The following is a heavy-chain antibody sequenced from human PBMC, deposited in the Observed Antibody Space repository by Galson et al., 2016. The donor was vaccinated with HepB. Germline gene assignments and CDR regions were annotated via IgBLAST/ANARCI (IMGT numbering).Heavy chain of an antibody. J-gene: IGHJ6*02. V-gene: IGHV4-59*08. CDR2: VYRVST. CDR1: GASVSIYY. CDR3: ARSLVLVAPPLHYHGIDV. D-gene: IGHD3-22*01. Sequence: ATLSPSCSVSGASVSIYYWSWIRQPPGKGLEWIGYVYRVSTEYNHSLKSRVTISADMSKTLFSLKLRSVTAADTAVYYCARSLVLVAPPLHYHGIDVWGRGTTVTVSS.